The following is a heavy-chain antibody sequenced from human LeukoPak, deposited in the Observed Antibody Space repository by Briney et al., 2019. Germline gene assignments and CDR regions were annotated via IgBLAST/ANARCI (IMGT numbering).Heavy chain of an antibody. Sequence: PSETLSLTCIVSGGSISSISSNNYHWGWIRQPLGKGLEWIGSIYYSGSTYYNPSLKSRVTISVDTSKNQFSLKLSSVTAADTAVYYCARYIPYGDPYFDYWGQGTLVTVSS. CDR3: ARYIPYGDPYFDY. D-gene: IGHD4-17*01. V-gene: IGHV4-39*07. CDR2: IYYSGST. J-gene: IGHJ4*02. CDR1: GGSISSISSNNYH.